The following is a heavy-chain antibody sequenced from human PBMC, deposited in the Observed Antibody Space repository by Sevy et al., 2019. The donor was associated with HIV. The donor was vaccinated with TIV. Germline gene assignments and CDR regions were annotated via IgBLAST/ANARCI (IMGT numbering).Heavy chain of an antibody. CDR3: ARVGFDSSGYDYNY. J-gene: IGHJ4*02. D-gene: IGHD3-22*01. CDR2: IWYDGSNK. V-gene: IGHV3-33*01. Sequence: GGSLRLSCAASGFTFNSYGMHWVRQAPGKGLEWVAVIWYDGSNKYYADSVKGRFTISRDNSKNTLYLQMNSLRAEDTAVYYCARVGFDSSGYDYNYWGQGTLVTVSS. CDR1: GFTFNSYG.